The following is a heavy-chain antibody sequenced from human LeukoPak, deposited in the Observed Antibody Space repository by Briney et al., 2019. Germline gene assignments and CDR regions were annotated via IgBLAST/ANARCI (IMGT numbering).Heavy chain of an antibody. Sequence: PGGSLRLSCVASGFTFSNYAMHWVRQAPGKGLEWVAVISYGGSNKYYADSVKGRFTISRDNAKNSLYLQMNSLRAEDTAVYYCARRYSISSVEDFDYWGQGTLVTVSS. D-gene: IGHD6-6*01. J-gene: IGHJ4*02. V-gene: IGHV3-30*04. CDR3: ARRYSISSVEDFDY. CDR2: ISYGGSNK. CDR1: GFTFSNYA.